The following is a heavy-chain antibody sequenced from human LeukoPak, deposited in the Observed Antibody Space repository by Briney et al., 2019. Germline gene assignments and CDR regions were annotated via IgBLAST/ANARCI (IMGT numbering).Heavy chain of an antibody. J-gene: IGHJ4*02. D-gene: IGHD2-15*01. CDR1: GGSFSGYY. CDR3: ARDLGGGNFDY. V-gene: IGHV4-59*01. Sequence: PSETLSLTCAVYGGSFSGYYWSWIRQPPGKGLEWIGYIYYSGSTNYNPSLKSRVTISVDTSKNQFSLKLSSVTAADTAVYYCARDLGGGNFDYWGQGTLVTVSS. CDR2: IYYSGST.